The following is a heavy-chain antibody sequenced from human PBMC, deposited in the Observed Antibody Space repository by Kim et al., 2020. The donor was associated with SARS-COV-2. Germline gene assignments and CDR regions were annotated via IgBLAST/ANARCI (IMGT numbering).Heavy chain of an antibody. Sequence: PSLKSRVTISVDTSKNQFSLKLSSVTAADTAVYYCASYYYDSSGYYYFVYWGQGTLVTVSS. D-gene: IGHD3-22*01. CDR3: ASYYYDSSGYYYFVY. J-gene: IGHJ4*02. V-gene: IGHV4-39*01.